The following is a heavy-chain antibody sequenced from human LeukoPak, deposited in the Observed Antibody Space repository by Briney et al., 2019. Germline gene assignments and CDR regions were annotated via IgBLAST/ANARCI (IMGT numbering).Heavy chain of an antibody. CDR3: ARDPGYGYSDY. Sequence: PGGSLRLSCAASGFTFSNSAMSWVRQAPGKGLEWVSAISATGGTTYYADSVKGRFTISRDNSKNTLYLQMNSLRAEDTAVYYCARDPGYGYSDYWGQGTLVTVSS. CDR1: GFTFSNSA. V-gene: IGHV3-23*01. CDR2: ISATGGTT. J-gene: IGHJ4*02. D-gene: IGHD5-18*01.